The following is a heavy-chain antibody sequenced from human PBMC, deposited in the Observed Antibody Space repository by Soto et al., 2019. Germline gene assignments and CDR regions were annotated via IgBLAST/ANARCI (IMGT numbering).Heavy chain of an antibody. J-gene: IGHJ5*02. CDR1: GGSISAAGDS. CDR2: IYHSGTF. V-gene: IGHV4-30-2*01. D-gene: IGHD2-2*01. Sequence: SETLSLTCAVSGGSISAAGDSWSWIRQPPGGGLEWIGYIYHSGTFLYNPSLKTRLTMSLDRSNNQFSLTLSSVTAADTAVYYCARDLSYCSSTSCYGGRFDPWGQGTLVTVSS. CDR3: ARDLSYCSSTSCYGGRFDP.